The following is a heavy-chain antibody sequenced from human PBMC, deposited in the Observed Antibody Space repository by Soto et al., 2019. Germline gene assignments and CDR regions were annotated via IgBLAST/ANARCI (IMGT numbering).Heavy chain of an antibody. CDR1: GYNFDTYW. V-gene: IGHV5-10-1*01. Sequence: GESLKISCKGSGYNFDTYWINWVRQTPGKGLEWMGRIDPIDSKTKYSPSLEGHITISVDKSISTTYLQWSSLKASDTAIYYCARRIAAAGGYYYGMDVWGQGTTVTVSS. D-gene: IGHD6-13*01. CDR2: IDPIDSKT. J-gene: IGHJ6*02. CDR3: ARRIAAAGGYYYGMDV.